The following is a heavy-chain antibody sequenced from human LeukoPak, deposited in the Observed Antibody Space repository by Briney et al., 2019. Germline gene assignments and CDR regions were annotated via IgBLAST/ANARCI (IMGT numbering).Heavy chain of an antibody. V-gene: IGHV1-2*02. CDR3: ATFDQDWGTFHY. Sequence: GASVKVSCKASGYSFTDYYMHWVRQAPGQGLEWMGWIKPNSGDTNYVEKFQGRVTMTRDTSISTAYMELSRLRSDDTAVYYCATFDQDWGTFHYWGQGTLVTVSS. CDR2: IKPNSGDT. CDR1: GYSFTDYY. D-gene: IGHD7-27*01. J-gene: IGHJ4*02.